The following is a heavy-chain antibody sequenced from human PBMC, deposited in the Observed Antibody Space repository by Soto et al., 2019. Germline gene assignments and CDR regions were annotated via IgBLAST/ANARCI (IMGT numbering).Heavy chain of an antibody. V-gene: IGHV3-30-3*01. CDR3: AEVAANY. D-gene: IGHD2-15*01. CDR2: ISYDGSNK. J-gene: IGHJ4*02. CDR1: GFTFSSYA. Sequence: PGGSLRLSCAASGFTFSSYAMHWVRQAPGKGLEWVAVISYDGSNKYYADSVKGRFTISRDNSKNTLYLQMNTLRAEDTAVYYCAEVAANYWGQGTLVTVSS.